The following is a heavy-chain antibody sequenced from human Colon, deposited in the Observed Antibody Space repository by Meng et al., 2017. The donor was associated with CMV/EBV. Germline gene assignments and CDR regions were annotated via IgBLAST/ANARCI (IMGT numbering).Heavy chain of an antibody. V-gene: IGHV4-30-4*08. CDR3: ARGVLNFFDY. D-gene: IGHD3-10*01. CDR1: GDSISGADYY. J-gene: IGHJ4*02. CDR2: IYYSGNT. Sequence: QARLQESGPGLVKPSQTLSLTCTVSGDSISGADYYLSWIRQPPGEGLEWIGYIYYSGNTYYNPSLESRVTISVDTSKNQFSLRLSSVTAADTAKYYCARGVLNFFDYWGQGTLVTVSS.